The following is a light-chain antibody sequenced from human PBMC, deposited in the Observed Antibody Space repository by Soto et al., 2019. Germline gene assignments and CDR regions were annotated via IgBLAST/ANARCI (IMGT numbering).Light chain of an antibody. V-gene: IGKV2-28*01. CDR2: LVS. CDR3: MQALQTPLT. J-gene: IGKJ5*01. CDR1: QSLQHNNGNTL. Sequence: EIVMTQSPLSLTVTPGEPASISCKSSQSLQHNNGNTLLDWYMQKPGQSPQLLIYLVSNRASGVPERFSGSGSGTDFTLKISRVEAEDVGHYYCMQALQTPLTFGQGTRLEI.